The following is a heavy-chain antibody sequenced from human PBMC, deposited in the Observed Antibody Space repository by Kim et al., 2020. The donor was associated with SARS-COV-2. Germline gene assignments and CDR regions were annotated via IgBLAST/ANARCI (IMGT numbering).Heavy chain of an antibody. CDR2: ISAYNGNT. Sequence: ASVKVSCKASGYTFTSYGISWVRQAPGQGLEWMGWISAYNGNTNYAQKLQGRVTMTTDTSTSTAYMELRSLRSDDTAVYYCARVYCGGDCYILNWFDPWGQGTLVTVSS. J-gene: IGHJ5*02. CDR3: ARVYCGGDCYILNWFDP. CDR1: GYTFTSYG. D-gene: IGHD2-21*02. V-gene: IGHV1-18*01.